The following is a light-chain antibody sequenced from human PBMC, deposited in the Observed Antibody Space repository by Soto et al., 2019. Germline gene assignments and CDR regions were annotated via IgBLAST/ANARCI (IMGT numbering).Light chain of an antibody. Sequence: EIVMTQSPATLSVSPGERATLSCRASQSVSSNLAWYQQKPGQAPRLLIYGASTRATGIPARFSGSGSGTEFTLTISSLQSEDFATYYCLQTYSTPRTFGQGTRVEIK. J-gene: IGKJ1*01. V-gene: IGKV3-15*01. CDR1: QSVSSN. CDR2: GAS. CDR3: LQTYSTPRT.